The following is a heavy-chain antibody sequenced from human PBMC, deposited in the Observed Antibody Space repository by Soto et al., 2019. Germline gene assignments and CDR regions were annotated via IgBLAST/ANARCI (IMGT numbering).Heavy chain of an antibody. CDR1: GFTFSGSA. J-gene: IGHJ4*02. CDR2: IRSKANSYAT. V-gene: IGHV3-73*01. Sequence: EVQLVESAGGLVQPGASLKLSCAASGFTFSGSAMHWVRQASGKGLEWVGRIRSKANSYATVYAASVKGRFTISRDDSKNTAYLQMNSLKTEDTALYYCCSSTETPFDYWGQGTLVTVSS. CDR3: CSSTETPFDY.